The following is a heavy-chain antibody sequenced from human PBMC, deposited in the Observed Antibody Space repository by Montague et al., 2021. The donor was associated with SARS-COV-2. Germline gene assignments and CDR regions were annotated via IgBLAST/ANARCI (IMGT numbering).Heavy chain of an antibody. CDR1: GFTFSSYE. D-gene: IGHD3-22*01. CDR2: ISSSGSNI. Sequence: SLRLSCAASGFTFSSYEMNWVRQAPGKGLEWVSYISSSGSNIHYADSVKGRLSIYRDNAKNSLYLQMNSLRAEDTAVYYCARRTYYDGYWGQGTLVTVSS. V-gene: IGHV3-48*03. J-gene: IGHJ4*02. CDR3: ARRTYYDGY.